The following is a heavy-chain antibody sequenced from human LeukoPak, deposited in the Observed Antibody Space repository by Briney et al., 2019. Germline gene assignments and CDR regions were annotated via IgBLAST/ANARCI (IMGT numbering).Heavy chain of an antibody. J-gene: IGHJ4*02. CDR3: ARLTMGHYFDY. Sequence: PSETLSLTCTVSGGSISSGDYYWSWIRQPPGKGLEWIGSIYYSGSTYYNPSLKSRVTISVDTSKNQFSLKLSSVTAADTAVYYCARLTMGHYFDYWGQGTLVTVSS. CDR1: GGSISSGDYY. D-gene: IGHD3-3*01. CDR2: IYYSGST. V-gene: IGHV4-39*01.